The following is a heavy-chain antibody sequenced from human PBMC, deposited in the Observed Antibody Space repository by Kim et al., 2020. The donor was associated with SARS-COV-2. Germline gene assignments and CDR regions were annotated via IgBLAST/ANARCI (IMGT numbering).Heavy chain of an antibody. CDR2: ISYDGSNK. D-gene: IGHD6-19*01. Sequence: GGSLRLSCAASGFTFSSYAMHWVRQAPGKGLEWVAVISYDGSNKYYADSVKGRFTISRDNSKNTLYLQMNSLRAEDTAVYYCARDRAVAGVRGMDVWGQGTTVTVSS. J-gene: IGHJ6*02. CDR1: GFTFSSYA. CDR3: ARDRAVAGVRGMDV. V-gene: IGHV3-30*04.